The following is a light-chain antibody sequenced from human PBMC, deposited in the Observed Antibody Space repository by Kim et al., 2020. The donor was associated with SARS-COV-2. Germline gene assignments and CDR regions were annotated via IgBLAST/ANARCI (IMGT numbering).Light chain of an antibody. CDR3: SSYTSSSSVV. CDR1: SSDVGGYNY. J-gene: IGLJ2*01. Sequence: QPVLTQPASVSGSPGQSITISCTGTSSDVGGYNYVSWYQQHPGKAPKLMIYDVSKRPSGVSNRFSGSKSGNTASLTISGLQAEDEADYYCSSYTSSSSVVFGGGTQLTVL. V-gene: IGLV2-14*01. CDR2: DVS.